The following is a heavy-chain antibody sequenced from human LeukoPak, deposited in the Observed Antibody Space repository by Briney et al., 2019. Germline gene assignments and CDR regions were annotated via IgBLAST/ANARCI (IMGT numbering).Heavy chain of an antibody. J-gene: IGHJ5*02. CDR2: IYFSGTT. D-gene: IGHD6-13*01. V-gene: IGHV4-59*08. Sequence: SETLSLTCTVSGDPINAYYWGWIRQPPGKGLEWIGYIYFSGTTKYNPSLESRVTISVDTSKNQFSLKLSSVTAADTAVYYCARRRAEGGSNGHYNWFDPWGQGILVTVSS. CDR3: ARRRAEGGSNGHYNWFDP. CDR1: GDPINAYY.